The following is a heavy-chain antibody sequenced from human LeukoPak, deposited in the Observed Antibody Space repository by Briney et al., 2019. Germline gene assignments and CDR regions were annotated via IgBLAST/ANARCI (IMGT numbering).Heavy chain of an antibody. CDR2: IYPDDSNI. D-gene: IGHD2-2*03. CDR1: GYGFSTSW. CDR3: ARLTTGYGKIDY. J-gene: IGHJ4*02. V-gene: IGHV5-51*01. Sequence: GESLKISCKGSGYGFSTSWIGWVRQLPGKGREWMVMIYPDDSNIRYCPSFQGQVTISADKSISTAYLHWNSLKASDTAMYYCARLTTGYGKIDYWGQGTLVTVSS.